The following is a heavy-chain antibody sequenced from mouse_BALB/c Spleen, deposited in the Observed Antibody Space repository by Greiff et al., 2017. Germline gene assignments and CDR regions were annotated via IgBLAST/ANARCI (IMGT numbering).Heavy chain of an antibody. CDR3: ARRSDGYYGAMDY. J-gene: IGHJ4*01. CDR1: GYTFTSYW. CDR2: IYPGDGDT. D-gene: IGHD2-3*01. Sequence: VQVVESGAELARPGASVKLSCKASGYTFTSYWMQWVKQRPGQGLEWIGAIYPGDGDTRYTQKFKGKATLTADKSSSTAYMQLSSLASEDSAVYYCARRSDGYYGAMDYWGQGTSVTVSS. V-gene: IGHV1-87*01.